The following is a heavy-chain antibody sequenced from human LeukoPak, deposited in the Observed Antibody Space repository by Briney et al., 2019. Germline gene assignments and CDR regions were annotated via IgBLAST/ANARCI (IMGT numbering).Heavy chain of an antibody. CDR1: GYTFTSYD. V-gene: IGHV1-8*01. Sequence: GASVKVSCKASGYTFTSYDINRVRQATGQGLEWMGWMNPNSGNTGYAQKFQGRVTMTRNTSISTAYMELSSLRSEDTAVYYRARGSVAYYYYYGMDVWGQGTTVTVSS. J-gene: IGHJ6*02. D-gene: IGHD2-21*01. CDR3: ARGSVAYYYYYGMDV. CDR2: MNPNSGNT.